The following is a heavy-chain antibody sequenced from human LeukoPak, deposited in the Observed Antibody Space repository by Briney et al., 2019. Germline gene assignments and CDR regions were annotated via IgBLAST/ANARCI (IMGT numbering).Heavy chain of an antibody. V-gene: IGHV3-30*01. Sequence: GGSLRLSCAASGFTFSSSAMHWVRQAPGKGLEWVAVISYDGSNKYYADSVKGRFTISRDNSKHTLYLQMNSLRAEDTAVYYCAREGMVVAPRYSSYFDYWGQGTLVTVSS. CDR1: GFTFSSSA. J-gene: IGHJ4*02. D-gene: IGHD2-15*01. CDR3: AREGMVVAPRYSSYFDY. CDR2: ISYDGSNK.